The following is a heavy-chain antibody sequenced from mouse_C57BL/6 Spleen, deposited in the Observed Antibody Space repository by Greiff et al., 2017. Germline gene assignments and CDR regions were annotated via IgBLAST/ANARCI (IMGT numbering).Heavy chain of an antibody. V-gene: IGHV5-17*01. D-gene: IGHD1-1*01. CDR2: ISSGSSTI. J-gene: IGHJ3*01. Sequence: EVKVVESGGGLVKPGGSLKLSCAASGFTFSDYGMHWVRQAPEKGLEWVAYISSGSSTIYYADTVKGRFTISRDNAKNTLFLQMTSLRSEDTAMYYCARRITTVVEGFAYWGQGTLVTVSA. CDR1: GFTFSDYG. CDR3: ARRITTVVEGFAY.